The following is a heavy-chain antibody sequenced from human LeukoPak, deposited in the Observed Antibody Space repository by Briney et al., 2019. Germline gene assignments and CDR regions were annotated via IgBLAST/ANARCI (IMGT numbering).Heavy chain of an antibody. V-gene: IGHV4-31*03. CDR2: IYYSGST. J-gene: IGHJ4*02. CDR3: ARESSGYWFFDY. Sequence: KPSETLSLTCTVSGGSISSGGYYWSWTRQHPGKGLEWIGYIYYSGSTYYNPSLKSRVTISVDTSKNQFSLKLSSVTAADTAVYYCARESSGYWFFDYWGQGTLVTVSS. CDR1: GGSISSGGYY. D-gene: IGHD3-22*01.